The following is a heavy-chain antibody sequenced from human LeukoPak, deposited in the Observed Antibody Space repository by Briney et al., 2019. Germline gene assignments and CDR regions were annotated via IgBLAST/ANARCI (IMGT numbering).Heavy chain of an antibody. CDR3: ARDRTLGGELLSPFDY. V-gene: IGHV1-69*04. CDR2: IIPILGIA. D-gene: IGHD3-10*01. Sequence: GASVKVSCKASGGTFSSYAISWVRQAPGQGLEWMGRIIPILGIANYAQKFQGRVTITADKSTSTAYMELSSLRSEDTAVYYCARDRTLGGELLSPFDYWGQGTLVTVSS. CDR1: GGTFSSYA. J-gene: IGHJ4*02.